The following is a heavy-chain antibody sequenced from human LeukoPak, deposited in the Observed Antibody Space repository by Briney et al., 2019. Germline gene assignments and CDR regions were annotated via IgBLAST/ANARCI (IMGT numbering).Heavy chain of an antibody. V-gene: IGHV4-34*01. CDR3: ARGLYSSSWYSWRDEYYYYYMDV. J-gene: IGHJ6*03. CDR1: GGSFSGYY. CDR2: INHSGST. D-gene: IGHD6-13*01. Sequence: SETLSLTCAVYGGSFSGYYWSWIRQLPGKGLEWIGEINHSGSTNYNPSLKSRVTISVDTSKNQFSLKLSSVTAADTAVYYCARGLYSSSWYSWRDEYYYYYMDVWGKGTTVTVSS.